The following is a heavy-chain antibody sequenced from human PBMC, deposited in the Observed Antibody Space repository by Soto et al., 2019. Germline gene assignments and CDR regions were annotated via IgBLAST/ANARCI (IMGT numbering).Heavy chain of an antibody. CDR2: IYYSGST. CDR1: GGSISSGDYY. CDR3: ARWWSGSRQGFDP. J-gene: IGHJ5*02. D-gene: IGHD3-3*01. Sequence: QVQLQESGPGLVKPSQTLSLTCTVSGGSISSGDYYCSWIPQHPGKGLEWIGYIYYSGSTYYNLSLKRRVTISVDTSKTQFSLKLSSVTAADTAVYYCARWWSGSRQGFDPWGQGTLVTVSS. V-gene: IGHV4-31*03.